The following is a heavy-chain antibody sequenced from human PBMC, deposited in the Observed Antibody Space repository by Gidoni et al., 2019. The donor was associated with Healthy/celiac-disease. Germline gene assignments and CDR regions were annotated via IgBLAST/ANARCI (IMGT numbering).Heavy chain of an antibody. J-gene: IGHJ4*02. D-gene: IGHD6-6*01. Sequence: EVQLVESGGGLVKHGGSLRLSCADSGFTFRNAWMHWVSPAPGKGRDWVGRIKSKTDGGTTDYAAHVKGRCTISREDSKNTLYLQRKSLKTEDTAVYYCTTSIRQLVPSFDYWGQGTLVTVSS. CDR2: IKSKTDGGTT. V-gene: IGHV3-15*07. CDR1: GFTFRNAW. CDR3: TTSIRQLVPSFDY.